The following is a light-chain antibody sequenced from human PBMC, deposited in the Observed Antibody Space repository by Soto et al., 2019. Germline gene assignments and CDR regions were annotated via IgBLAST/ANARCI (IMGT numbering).Light chain of an antibody. CDR2: LNNDGSH. CDR1: SGHSSYA. CDR3: QTWGHGFQF. V-gene: IGLV4-69*01. Sequence: QSVLTQSPSASASLGASVKLTCTLSSGHSSYAIAWHQKQPGKGPRYLMDLNNDGSHTKGDGIPDRFSGSSSGADRYLIISSLQSEDEADYYCQTWGHGFQFFGGGTRLTVL. J-gene: IGLJ2*01.